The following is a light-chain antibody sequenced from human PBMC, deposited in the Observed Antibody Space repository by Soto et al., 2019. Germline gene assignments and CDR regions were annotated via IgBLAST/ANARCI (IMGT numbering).Light chain of an antibody. CDR2: DVS. Sequence: QSVLTQPASVSGSPGQSIIISCTGTSSDADAYNYVSWYQHHPGKAPKLLIYDVSNRPSGISNRFSGSKSGNTASLTISGLQPEDEADYFCSSYTSSTILFGGVTKLTVL. J-gene: IGLJ2*01. V-gene: IGLV2-14*03. CDR3: SSYTSSTIL. CDR1: SSDADAYNY.